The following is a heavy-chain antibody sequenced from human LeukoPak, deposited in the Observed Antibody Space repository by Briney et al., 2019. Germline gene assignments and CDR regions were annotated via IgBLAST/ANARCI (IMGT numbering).Heavy chain of an antibody. J-gene: IGHJ6*03. CDR3: ARYELFSYYMDV. V-gene: IGHV4-59*01. Sequence: SETLSLTCTVSGGSIRSYYWSWIRQPPGKGLEWIGYISYSGSTNYNPSLKSRVTFSVDTSKNQLSLKLRSVTAADTAMYYCARYELFSYYMDVWGKGTTVTVSS. CDR1: GGSIRSYY. D-gene: IGHD3-10*01. CDR2: ISYSGST.